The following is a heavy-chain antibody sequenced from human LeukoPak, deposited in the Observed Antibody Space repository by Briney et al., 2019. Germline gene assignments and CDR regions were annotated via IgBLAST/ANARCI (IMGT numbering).Heavy chain of an antibody. CDR2: INPNSGGT. CDR3: ARETTVTHDIGY. D-gene: IGHD4-17*01. CDR1: GYTFAGYY. Sequence: RASVKVSCKASGYTFAGYYMHWMRQAPGQGLEWMGWINPNSGGTNYAQKFQGRVTMTRDTSISTAYMELSRLRSDDTAVYYCARETTVTHDIGYWGQGTLVTVSS. V-gene: IGHV1-2*02. J-gene: IGHJ4*02.